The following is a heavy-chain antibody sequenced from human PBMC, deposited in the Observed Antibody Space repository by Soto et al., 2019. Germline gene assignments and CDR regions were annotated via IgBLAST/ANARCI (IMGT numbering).Heavy chain of an antibody. Sequence: SETLSLTCTVSGGSISSGGYYWSWIRQHPGKGLEWIGYIYYSGSTYYNPSLKSRVTISVDTSKNQFSLKLSSVTAADTAVYYCARTATFCGSTSCYSVDYWGQGTLVTVSS. CDR3: ARTATFCGSTSCYSVDY. J-gene: IGHJ4*02. CDR1: GGSISSGGYY. CDR2: IYYSGST. D-gene: IGHD2-2*01. V-gene: IGHV4-31*03.